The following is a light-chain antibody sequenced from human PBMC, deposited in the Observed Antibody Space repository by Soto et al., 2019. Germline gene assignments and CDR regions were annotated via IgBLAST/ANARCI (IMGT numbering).Light chain of an antibody. Sequence: EIVLAKSVDIGGCSLGERDTLSCRASQSVSSSYLAWYQQKPGQAPRLLIYGASSRATGIPDRFSVSGSGTDFTLTISRLEPEDFAVYYCQQYGSSPALTF. CDR3: QQYGSSPALT. CDR2: GAS. J-gene: IGKJ4*01. V-gene: IGKV3-20*01. CDR1: QSVSSSY.